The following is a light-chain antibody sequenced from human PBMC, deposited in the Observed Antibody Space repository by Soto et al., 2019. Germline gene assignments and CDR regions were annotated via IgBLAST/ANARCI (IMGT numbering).Light chain of an antibody. Sequence: QSALTQPASVSGSPGQSITIPCTGTSSDVGGYNYVSWYQHHPGKAPKLMIFDVSNRPSGVSNRFSGSKSGNTASLTISGLQPEDEADYYCSSYTTSNTRQIAFGTGTKVTV. V-gene: IGLV2-14*03. J-gene: IGLJ1*01. CDR1: SSDVGGYNY. CDR3: SSYTTSNTRQIA. CDR2: DVS.